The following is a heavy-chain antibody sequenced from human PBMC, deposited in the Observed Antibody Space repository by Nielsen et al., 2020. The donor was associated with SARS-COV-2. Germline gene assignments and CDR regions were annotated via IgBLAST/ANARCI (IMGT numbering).Heavy chain of an antibody. CDR3: ARTESQLIAVATYYYFDY. D-gene: IGHD6-19*01. CDR2: ISSSSSTI. J-gene: IGHJ4*02. V-gene: IGHV3-48*01. Sequence: WIRQPPGKGLEWVSYISSSSSTIYYADSVKGRFTISRDNSKNTLYLQMSSLRAEDTAVYYCARTESQLIAVATYYYFDYWGQGTLVTVSS.